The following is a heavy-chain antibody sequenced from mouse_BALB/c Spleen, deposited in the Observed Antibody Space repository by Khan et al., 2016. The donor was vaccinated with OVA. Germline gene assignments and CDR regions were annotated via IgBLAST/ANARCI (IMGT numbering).Heavy chain of an antibody. CDR3: AHPAYDPRYFEV. Sequence: QQSGAEPVKPGASVKLSCTASGFNIKDSYIHWVKQRPEQGLEWIGRIAPANGNTEYDTKFQGKATITADTSSNTSYLQLSSLTSEDSAVYYWAHPAYDPRYFEVWGAGTTVTVSS. V-gene: IGHV14-3*02. CDR2: IAPANGNT. CDR1: GFNIKDSY. D-gene: IGHD2-3*01. J-gene: IGHJ1*01.